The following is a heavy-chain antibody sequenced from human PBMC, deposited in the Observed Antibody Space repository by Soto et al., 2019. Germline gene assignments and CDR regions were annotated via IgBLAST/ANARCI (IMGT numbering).Heavy chain of an antibody. Sequence: GGSLRLSCAASGFTFSSYAMSWVRQAPGKGLEWVSAISGSGGSTYYADSVKGRFTISRDNSKNTLYLQMNSLRAEDTAVYYCAGHGGYSSSWYFDYWGQGTLVTVSP. CDR2: ISGSGGST. J-gene: IGHJ4*02. CDR3: AGHGGYSSSWYFDY. CDR1: GFTFSSYA. V-gene: IGHV3-23*01. D-gene: IGHD6-13*01.